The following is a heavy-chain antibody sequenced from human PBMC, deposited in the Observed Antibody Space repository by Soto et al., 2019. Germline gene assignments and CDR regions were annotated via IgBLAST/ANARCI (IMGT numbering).Heavy chain of an antibody. CDR3: AKDAEIVVVVAALYYFDY. D-gene: IGHD2-15*01. V-gene: IGHV3-30*18. J-gene: IGHJ4*02. Sequence: GGSLRLSCAASGFTFSSYGMHWVRQAPGKGLEWVAVISYEGSNKYYEDSVKGRFTTSRDNSKNTLYLQMNSLRAEDTAVYYCAKDAEIVVVVAALYYFDYWGQGTLVTVSS. CDR1: GFTFSSYG. CDR2: ISYEGSNK.